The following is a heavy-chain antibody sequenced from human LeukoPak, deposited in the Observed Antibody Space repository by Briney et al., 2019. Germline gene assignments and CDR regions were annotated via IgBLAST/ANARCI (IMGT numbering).Heavy chain of an antibody. V-gene: IGHV3-74*01. CDR1: GFTFSSYW. J-gene: IGHJ4*02. CDR3: AREGRGSYYLYYFDY. CDR2: INSDGSST. D-gene: IGHD1-26*01. Sequence: PGGSLRLSCAASGFTFSSYWMHWVRQAPGKGLVWVSRINSDGSSTSYAGSVKGRFTISRDNAKNTLYLQMNSLRAEDTAVYYCAREGRGSYYLYYFDYWGQGTLVTVSS.